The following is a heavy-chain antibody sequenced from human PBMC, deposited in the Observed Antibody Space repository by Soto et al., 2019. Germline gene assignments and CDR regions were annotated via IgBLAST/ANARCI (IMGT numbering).Heavy chain of an antibody. V-gene: IGHV4-4*02. D-gene: IGHD1-26*01. CDR3: ARVYSGSYSDS. Sequence: SETLSLTCAVSGGSISSNNWWSWVRQPPGKGLEWIGEIFHSGSTHYSPSLKSRVTISVDKSKKYFSLNLTSVTAADTAVYYCARVYSGSYSDSWGQGTLVT. J-gene: IGHJ4*02. CDR2: IFHSGST. CDR1: GGSISSNNW.